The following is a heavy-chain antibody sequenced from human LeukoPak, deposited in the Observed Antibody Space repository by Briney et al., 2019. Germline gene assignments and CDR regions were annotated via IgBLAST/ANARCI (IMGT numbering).Heavy chain of an antibody. CDR1: GGSISSYY. J-gene: IGHJ4*02. D-gene: IGHD3-3*01. Sequence: SETLSLTCTVSGGSISSYYWSWIRQPPGKGLEWIGYIYTSGSTTYNPSPKSRVTISVDTSKNQFSLKLSSVTAADTAVYYCARWNYDFWSGYRGFDYWGQGTLVTVSS. CDR2: IYTSGST. CDR3: ARWNYDFWSGYRGFDY. V-gene: IGHV4-4*09.